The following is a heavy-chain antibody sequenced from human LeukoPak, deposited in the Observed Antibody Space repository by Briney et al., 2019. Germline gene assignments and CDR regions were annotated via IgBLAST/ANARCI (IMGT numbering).Heavy chain of an antibody. D-gene: IGHD2-21*02. CDR1: GFTFSSYS. CDR2: ISSSSSTI. V-gene: IGHV3-48*04. CDR3: AREDRALAYCGGDCYSRSNDY. Sequence: GGSLRLSCAASGFTFSSYSMNWVRQAPGKGLEWVSYISSSSSTIYYADSVKGRFTISRDNAKNSLYLQMNSLRAEDTAVYYCAREDRALAYCGGDCYSRSNDYWGQGTLVTVSS. J-gene: IGHJ4*02.